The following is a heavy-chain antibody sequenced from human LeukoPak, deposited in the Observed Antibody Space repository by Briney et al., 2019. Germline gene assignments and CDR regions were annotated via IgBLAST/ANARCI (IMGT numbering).Heavy chain of an antibody. CDR1: GYSISSGYY. CDR2: IYHSGST. CDR3: ARVPPENWFDP. Sequence: SETLSLTCTVSGYSISSGYYWGWIRQPPGKGLEWIGSIYHSGSTNYNPSLKSRVTISVDKSKNQFSLKLSSVTAADTAVYYCARVPPENWFDPWGQGTLVTVSS. J-gene: IGHJ5*02. V-gene: IGHV4-38-2*02.